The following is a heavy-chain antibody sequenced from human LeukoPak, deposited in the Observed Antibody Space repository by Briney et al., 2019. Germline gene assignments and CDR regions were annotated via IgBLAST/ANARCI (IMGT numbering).Heavy chain of an antibody. V-gene: IGHV3-23*01. CDR2: ISGSGGST. J-gene: IGHJ4*02. Sequence: GGSLRLSCAASGFTFSSYAMSWVRQAPGKGLEWVSAISGSGGSTYYADSVKRRFTISRDNSKYTLYLQMNSLRAEDTAVYYCARGLGGGGYDSYFDYWGPGTLVTVSS. CDR1: GFTFSSYA. D-gene: IGHD5-12*01. CDR3: ARGLGGGGYDSYFDY.